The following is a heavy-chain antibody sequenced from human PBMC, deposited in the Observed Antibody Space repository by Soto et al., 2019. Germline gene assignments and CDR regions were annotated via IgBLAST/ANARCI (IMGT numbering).Heavy chain of an antibody. J-gene: IGHJ6*02. D-gene: IGHD3-10*01. CDR3: AKTDRKLPLWFTIGDV. Sequence: PGGSLRLSCSASGFIFSRYGMHWVRQAPGKGLEGVAVISYDGRNKYYTSSVKGRFTISRDNSKNTLFLQMSSLRTEDTAMYFCAKTDRKLPLWFTIGDVWGQGTTVTVSS. V-gene: IGHV3-30*18. CDR1: GFIFSRYG. CDR2: ISYDGRNK.